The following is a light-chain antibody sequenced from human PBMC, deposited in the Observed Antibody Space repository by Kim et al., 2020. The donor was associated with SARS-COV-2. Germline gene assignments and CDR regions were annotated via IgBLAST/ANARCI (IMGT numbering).Light chain of an antibody. CDR1: CSNIGNKY. CDR2: DNN. V-gene: IGLV1-51*01. Sequence: GHKGTTACSGSCSNIGNKYVPCDQKLPGAAPKLLIFDNNERPSGIPDRFSGSKSGTSATLGITGLQTGDEADYYCGTWDSSLSAAVFGGGTQLTVL. J-gene: IGLJ7*01. CDR3: GTWDSSLSAAV.